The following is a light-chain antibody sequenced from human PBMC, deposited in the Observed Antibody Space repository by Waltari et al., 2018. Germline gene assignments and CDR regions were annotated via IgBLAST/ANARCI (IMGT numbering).Light chain of an antibody. Sequence: IQLTQSPSSLSASVGDSVTIPCRSSQGISTYLAWYQQKPGEAPKLLIYAASTLQSGVPSRFSGSGSGTDFTLTISSLQPEDFATYYCQQLYTYPYTFGQGTKLEIK. V-gene: IGKV1-9*01. CDR2: AAS. J-gene: IGKJ2*01. CDR3: QQLYTYPYT. CDR1: QGISTY.